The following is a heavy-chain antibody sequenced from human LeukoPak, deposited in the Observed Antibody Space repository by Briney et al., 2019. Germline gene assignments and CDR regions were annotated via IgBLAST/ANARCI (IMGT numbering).Heavy chain of an antibody. Sequence: GGSLRLSCAASGFTFSSYSMNWVRQAPGKGLEWASSLSSSSSYIYYADSVKGRFTISRDNARNSLYLQMNSLRADDAAVYYCAREPTSMGSDYWGQGTLVTVSS. CDR3: AREPTSMGSDY. J-gene: IGHJ4*02. CDR1: GFTFSSYS. D-gene: IGHD5-18*01. CDR2: LSSSSSYI. V-gene: IGHV3-21*01.